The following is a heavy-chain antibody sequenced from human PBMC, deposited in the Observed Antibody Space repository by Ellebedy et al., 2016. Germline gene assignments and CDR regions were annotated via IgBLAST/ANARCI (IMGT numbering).Heavy chain of an antibody. CDR3: AKDRGQWDIVGAPPPY. CDR2: ISSSSSYI. V-gene: IGHV3-21*04. J-gene: IGHJ4*02. D-gene: IGHD1-26*01. CDR1: GFTFSSYS. Sequence: GESLKISXAASGFTFSSYSMNWVRQAPGKGLEWVSSISSSSSYIYYADSVKGRFTISRDNSKNTLYLQMNSLRAEDTAVYYCAKDRGQWDIVGAPPPYWGQGTLVTVSS.